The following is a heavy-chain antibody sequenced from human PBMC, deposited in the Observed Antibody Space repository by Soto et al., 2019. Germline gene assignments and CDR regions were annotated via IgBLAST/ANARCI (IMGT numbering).Heavy chain of an antibody. CDR2: ISGSGGST. CDR1: GFTFSSYA. V-gene: IGHV3-23*01. CDR3: AKVGYISSSFGMDV. D-gene: IGHD6-13*01. Sequence: EVQLLESGGGLVQPGGSLRLSCAASGFTFSSYAMSWVRQAPGKGLEWVSAISGSGGSTYYADSVKGRFTISRDNSKNTLYLQMNSRRAEDTAVYYCAKVGYISSSFGMDVWGQGTTVTVSS. J-gene: IGHJ6*02.